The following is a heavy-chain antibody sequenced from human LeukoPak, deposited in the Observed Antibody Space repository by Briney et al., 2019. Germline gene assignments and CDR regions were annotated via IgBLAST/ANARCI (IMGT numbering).Heavy chain of an antibody. D-gene: IGHD3-22*01. Sequence: GGSLRLSCAASGFSFSSYNMKGVRQAPGKGREGVSYISSSGSTIYYADSVKGRFTISRDNAKNSLYLQMNSLRAEDTAVYYCAKLTQWLLDAFDIWGQGTMVTVSS. CDR3: AKLTQWLLDAFDI. CDR1: GFSFSSYN. V-gene: IGHV3-48*03. CDR2: ISSSGSTI. J-gene: IGHJ3*02.